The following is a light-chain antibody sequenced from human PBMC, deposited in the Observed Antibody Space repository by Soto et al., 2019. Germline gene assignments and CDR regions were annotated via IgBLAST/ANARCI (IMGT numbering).Light chain of an antibody. J-gene: IGLJ1*01. CDR1: SSVVGGYNY. Sequence: LTPPASVTGSPGQLITISGTGTSSVVGGYNYVSWYQKQPVKAPKLMIYDVRNRPSGVSNRFSGSKSGNTASLTIPGLQAEDEAEYYCNSHTSSSTYVFGTGTKVTVL. CDR2: DVR. CDR3: NSHTSSSTYV. V-gene: IGLV2-14*01.